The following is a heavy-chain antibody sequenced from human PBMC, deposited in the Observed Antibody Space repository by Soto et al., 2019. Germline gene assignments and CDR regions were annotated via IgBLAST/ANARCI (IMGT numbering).Heavy chain of an antibody. CDR3: ARDDTTGGFDF. CDR2: ISYSGST. J-gene: IGHJ4*01. V-gene: IGHV4-59*12. CDR1: GDSISRLY. D-gene: IGHD3-22*01. Sequence: SETLSLTCTVSGDSISRLYWSWIRQSPGKGLEWIGYISYSGSTNYNPSLQSRVTISADTSKNQFSLKLSSLTAADTAVYYCARDDTTGGFDFWGHGTLVTVSS.